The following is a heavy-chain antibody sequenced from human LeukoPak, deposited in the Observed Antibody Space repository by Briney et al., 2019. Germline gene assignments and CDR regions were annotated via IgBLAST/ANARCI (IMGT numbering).Heavy chain of an antibody. CDR3: AKAHTYMVRGDPWYFDL. J-gene: IGHJ2*01. CDR2: ISWNSGSI. Sequence: GRSLRLSCAASGFTFDDYAMHWVRQAPGKGLEWVSGISWNSGSIGYADSVKGRFTISRDNAKNSLYLQMNSLRAEDTALYYCAKAHTYMVRGDPWYFDLWGRGTLVTVSS. V-gene: IGHV3-9*01. CDR1: GFTFDDYA. D-gene: IGHD3-10*01.